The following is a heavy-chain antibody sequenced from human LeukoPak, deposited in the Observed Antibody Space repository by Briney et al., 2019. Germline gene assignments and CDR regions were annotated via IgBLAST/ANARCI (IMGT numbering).Heavy chain of an antibody. Sequence: SVKVSCKASGGTFSSYAIIWVRQAPGQGLEWMGRIIPILGIANYAQKFQGRVTITADKSTSTAYMELSSLRSEDTAVYYCARERGIVVVPAAIDYWGQGTLVTVSS. V-gene: IGHV1-69*04. CDR2: IIPILGIA. CDR3: ARERGIVVVPAAIDY. CDR1: GGTFSSYA. J-gene: IGHJ4*02. D-gene: IGHD2-2*01.